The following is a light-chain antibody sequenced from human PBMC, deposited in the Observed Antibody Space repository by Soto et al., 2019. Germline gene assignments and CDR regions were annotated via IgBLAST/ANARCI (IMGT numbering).Light chain of an antibody. J-gene: IGKJ3*01. CDR1: QSVNTD. CDR3: QQYNNWPPIT. Sequence: EVVMTQSPSTLSVSPGERATLSRRASQSVNTDLAWYQQKPGQAPRLLIYGASTRATGIPARFSGGGSGTEFTLTISSLQSEDFAIYYCQQYNNWPPITFGPGTKVDFK. CDR2: GAS. V-gene: IGKV3-15*01.